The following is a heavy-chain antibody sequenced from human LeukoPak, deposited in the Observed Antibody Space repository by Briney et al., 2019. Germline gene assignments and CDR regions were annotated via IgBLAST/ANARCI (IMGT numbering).Heavy chain of an antibody. CDR1: GGSISSSSYY. V-gene: IGHV4-39*01. CDR3: ARRPVEMATISPFDY. Sequence: SETLSLTCTVSGGSISSSSYYWGWIRQPPGKGLEWIGSIYYSGSTYYNPSLKSRVTISVDTSKNQFSLKLSSVTAADTAVYYCARRPVEMATISPFDYWGQGTLVTVSS. CDR2: IYYSGST. J-gene: IGHJ4*02. D-gene: IGHD5-24*01.